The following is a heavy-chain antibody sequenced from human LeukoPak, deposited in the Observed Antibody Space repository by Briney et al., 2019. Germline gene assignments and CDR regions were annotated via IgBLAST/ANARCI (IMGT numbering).Heavy chain of an antibody. CDR2: INHSGST. V-gene: IGHV4-34*01. Sequence: SETLSLTCAVYGGFFSGYYWSWIRQPPGKGLEWIGEINHSGSTNYNPSLKSRVTISVDTSKNQFSLKLSSVTAADTAVYYCARSDILTGYYTRRGRREYYFGYWGQGTLVTVSS. J-gene: IGHJ4*02. D-gene: IGHD3-9*01. CDR3: ARSDILTGYYTRRGRREYYFGY. CDR1: GGFFSGYY.